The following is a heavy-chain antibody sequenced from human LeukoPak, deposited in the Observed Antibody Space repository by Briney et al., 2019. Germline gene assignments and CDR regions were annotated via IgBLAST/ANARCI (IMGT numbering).Heavy chain of an antibody. D-gene: IGHD1-26*01. CDR3: ARTWELLPDFDY. J-gene: IGHJ4*02. V-gene: IGHV3-74*01. Sequence: PGGSLRLSCAASGFTFSSYWMHWVRQAPGKGLVWVSRINSDGSSSSYADSVKGRFTISRDNAKNTLYLQMNSLRAEGTAVYYCARTWELLPDFDYWGQGTLVTASS. CDR1: GFTFSSYW. CDR2: INSDGSSS.